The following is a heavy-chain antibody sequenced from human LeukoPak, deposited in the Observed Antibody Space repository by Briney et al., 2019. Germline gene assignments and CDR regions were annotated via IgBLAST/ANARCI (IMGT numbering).Heavy chain of an antibody. J-gene: IGHJ4*02. Sequence: SGPTLVNPTQTLTLTCTFSGFSLSTSGMCVSWIRQPPGKALEWLERIDWDDDKYYSTSLKTRLTISKDTSKNQVVLTMTNMDPVDTATYYCARILLTTQALDYWGQGTLVTVSS. V-gene: IGHV2-70*11. CDR3: ARILLTTQALDY. CDR2: IDWDDDK. D-gene: IGHD3-9*01. CDR1: GFSLSTSGMC.